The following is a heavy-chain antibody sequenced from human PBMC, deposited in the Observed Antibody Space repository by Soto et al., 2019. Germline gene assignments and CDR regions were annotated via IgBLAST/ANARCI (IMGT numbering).Heavy chain of an antibody. D-gene: IGHD3-16*01. CDR1: GFTFSSYA. CDR2: ITGSGDGT. CDR3: ATSFGAYHEN. J-gene: IGHJ4*02. V-gene: IGHV3-23*01. Sequence: GSLRLSCLTSGFTFSSYAMTWVRQAPGKGLDWVSAITGSGDGTFYADSVKGRFTISRDNSKNTLFLQMNSLTVEDTALYFCATSFGAYHENWGQGTLVTVSS.